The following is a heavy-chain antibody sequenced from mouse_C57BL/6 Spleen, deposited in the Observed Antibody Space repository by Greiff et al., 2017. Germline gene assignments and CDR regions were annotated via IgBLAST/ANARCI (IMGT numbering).Heavy chain of an antibody. CDR3: ARSGSNCGAWFAY. CDR2: IDPSDSET. V-gene: IGHV1-52*01. D-gene: IGHD2-5*01. Sequence: VQLQQPGAELVRPGSSVKLSCKASGYTFTSYWMHWVKQRPIQGLEWIGNIDPSDSETHYNQKFKDKATLTVDKSSSTAYMQLSSLTSEDSAVYYCARSGSNCGAWFAYWGQGTLVTVSA. CDR1: GYTFTSYW. J-gene: IGHJ3*01.